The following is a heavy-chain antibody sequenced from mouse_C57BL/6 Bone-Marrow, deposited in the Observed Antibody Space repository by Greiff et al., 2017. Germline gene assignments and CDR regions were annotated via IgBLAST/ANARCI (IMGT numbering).Heavy chain of an antibody. J-gene: IGHJ4*01. CDR1: GYPFTDYY. CDR2: IYPGSGNP. D-gene: IGHD2-2*01. CDR3: ARSGGLRFYAMDY. Sequence: QVQLKESGAELVRPGASVKLSCKASGYPFTDYYINWVKQRPGQGLEWIARIYPGSGNPYYNEKFKGKATLTSDKSSSTAYMQLSSLTSEDSAVYFCARSGGLRFYAMDYWGQGTSVTVSS. V-gene: IGHV1-76*01.